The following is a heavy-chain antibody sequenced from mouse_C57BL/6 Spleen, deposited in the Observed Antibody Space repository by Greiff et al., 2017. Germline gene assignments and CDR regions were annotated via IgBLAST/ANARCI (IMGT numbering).Heavy chain of an antibody. D-gene: IGHD1-1*01. J-gene: IGHJ3*01. CDR1: GFTFSSYA. CDR3: AGEYGSSSTWFAY. Sequence: EVMLVESGGGLVKPGGSLKLSCAASGFTFSSYAMSWVRQTPEKRLEWVATISDGGSYTYYPDNVQGRFTISRDNAKNNLYLQMSHLKSEDTAMYDCAGEYGSSSTWFAYWGQGTLLTVSA. V-gene: IGHV5-4*01. CDR2: ISDGGSYT.